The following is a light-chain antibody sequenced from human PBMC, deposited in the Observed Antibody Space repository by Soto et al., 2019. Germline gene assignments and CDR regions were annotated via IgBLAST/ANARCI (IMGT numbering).Light chain of an antibody. V-gene: IGKV3-15*01. CDR1: QRVSSN. CDR3: QQYNNWPPTWT. J-gene: IGKJ1*01. Sequence: EIVMTQSPATLSVSPGERATLSCRASQRVSSNLAWYQQKPGQAPRLLIYGASTRATGIPARFSGSGSGTEFTLTISRLQSEDFAVYYCQQYNNWPPTWTFGQGTKVEIK. CDR2: GAS.